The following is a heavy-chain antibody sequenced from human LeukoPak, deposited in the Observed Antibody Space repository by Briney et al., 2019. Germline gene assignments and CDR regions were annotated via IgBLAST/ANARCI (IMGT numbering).Heavy chain of an antibody. Sequence: ASVKVSCKTSGYTFSSYGISWGRQAPGEGLEWMGWISAYGHTKLARNLKARVTVTIDTSTTTAYMELRSLSSDATAVYFCARETASGYLGFDFWGQGTLITVSS. CDR1: GYTFSSYG. D-gene: IGHD3-3*01. J-gene: IGHJ4*02. CDR2: ISAYGHT. V-gene: IGHV1-18*01. CDR3: ARETASGYLGFDF.